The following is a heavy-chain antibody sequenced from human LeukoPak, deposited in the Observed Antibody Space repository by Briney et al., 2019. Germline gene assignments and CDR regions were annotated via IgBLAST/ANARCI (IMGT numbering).Heavy chain of an antibody. Sequence: SETLSLTCAVYGGSFSGYYWSWIRQPPGKGLEWIGEINHSGSTNYNPSLKSRVTISVDTSKNQFSLKLSSVTAADTAVYYCARAMVQYYYYGMDAWGQGTTVTVSS. V-gene: IGHV4-34*01. J-gene: IGHJ6*02. D-gene: IGHD3-10*01. CDR3: ARAMVQYYYYGMDA. CDR2: INHSGST. CDR1: GGSFSGYY.